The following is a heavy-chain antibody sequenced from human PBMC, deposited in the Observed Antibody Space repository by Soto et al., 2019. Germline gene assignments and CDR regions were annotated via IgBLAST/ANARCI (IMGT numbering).Heavy chain of an antibody. V-gene: IGHV1-69*01. D-gene: IGHD3-3*01. Sequence: QVQLVQSGAEVKKPGSSVKVSCKASGGTFSSYAISWVRQAPGQGLEWMGGIIPIFGTANYAQKFQGRVTITADESASTAYMELRSLRAEDTAVYDCARGGNYDFWRGGGYWGQGTLVTVSS. CDR2: IIPIFGTA. CDR1: GGTFSSYA. CDR3: ARGGNYDFWRGGGY. J-gene: IGHJ4*02.